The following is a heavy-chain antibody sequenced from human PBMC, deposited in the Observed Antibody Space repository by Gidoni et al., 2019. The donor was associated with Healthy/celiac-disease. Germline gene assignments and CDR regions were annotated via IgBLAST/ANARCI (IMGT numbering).Heavy chain of an antibody. D-gene: IGHD3-16*02. J-gene: IGHJ4*02. CDR3: AKDPVGQYDYIWGSYRFDF. CDR2: ISGSVGST. V-gene: IGHV3-23*01. CDR1: GFTFSSYA. Sequence: EVQLLESGGGLVQPGGSLRLSCAASGFTFSSYAMRWVRQAPGKGLEWGSAISGSVGSTYYEDSVKGRFTISRDNSKNTLYLQMNSLRAEDTAVYYCAKDPVGQYDYIWGSYRFDFWGQGTLVTVSS.